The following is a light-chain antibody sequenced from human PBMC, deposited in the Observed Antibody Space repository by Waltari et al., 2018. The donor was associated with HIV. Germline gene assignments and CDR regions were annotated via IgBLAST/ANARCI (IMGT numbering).Light chain of an antibody. CDR2: NTD. V-gene: IGLV1-44*01. CDR3: AVWDDSLNAYV. J-gene: IGLJ1*01. CDR1: SSNVGSTT. Sequence: QSVLTQPPSSSGTPGQRLTIPCSGSSSNVGSTTVTWYQHLPGAAPKLLILNTDERPSGVPDRFSGSKSGTSASLAISGLQSEDEADYYCAVWDDSLNAYVFGTGTTVTVL.